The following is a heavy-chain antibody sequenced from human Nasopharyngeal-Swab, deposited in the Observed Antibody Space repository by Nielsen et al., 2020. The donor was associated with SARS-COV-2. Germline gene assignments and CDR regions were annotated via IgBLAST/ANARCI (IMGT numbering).Heavy chain of an antibody. Sequence: SETLSLTCTVSGGSISSYYWSWIRQPAGKGLEWIGRIYTSGSTNYNPSLKSRVTISVDTSKNQFSLKLSSVTAADTAVYYCARGYTLPLYSSSWFDYWGQGTLVTVSS. CDR1: GGSISSYY. CDR2: IYTSGST. J-gene: IGHJ5*01. D-gene: IGHD6-13*01. V-gene: IGHV4-4*07. CDR3: ARGYTLPLYSSSWFDY.